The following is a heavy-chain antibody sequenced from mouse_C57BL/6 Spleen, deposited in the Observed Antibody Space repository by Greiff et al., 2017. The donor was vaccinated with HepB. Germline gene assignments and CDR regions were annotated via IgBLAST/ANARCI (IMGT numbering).Heavy chain of an antibody. D-gene: IGHD1-1*01. Sequence: VQLQHSGAELARPGASVKLSCKASGYTFTSYGICWVKQRTGQGLEWIGEIYPRSGNTYYNEKFKGKATLTADKSSSTAYMELRSLTSEDSAVYFCARGGITTVVATPDYWGQGTTLTVSS. CDR3: ARGGITTVVATPDY. J-gene: IGHJ2*01. CDR2: IYPRSGNT. CDR1: GYTFTSYG. V-gene: IGHV1-81*01.